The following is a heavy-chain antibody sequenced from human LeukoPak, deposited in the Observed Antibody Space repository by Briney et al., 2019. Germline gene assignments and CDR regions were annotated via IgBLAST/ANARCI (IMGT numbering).Heavy chain of an antibody. V-gene: IGHV3-30*02. CDR2: IRYDGSNK. Sequence: GGSLRLSCAASGFSFSSYGMHWVRQAPGKGLEGVAFIRYDGSNKYYADSVKGRFTISRDNSKNTLYVQMNSLRAEDTAVYYCAKGEGWQQPYYYYMDVWGKGTTVTISS. CDR3: AKGEGWQQPYYYYMDV. CDR1: GFSFSSYG. D-gene: IGHD6-13*01. J-gene: IGHJ6*03.